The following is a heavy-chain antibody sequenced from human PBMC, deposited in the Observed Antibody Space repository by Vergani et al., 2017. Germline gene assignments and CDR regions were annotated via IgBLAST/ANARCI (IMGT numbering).Heavy chain of an antibody. CDR3: ARDYGSSGFQY. V-gene: IGHV3-11*04. D-gene: IGHD3-22*01. Sequence: QVQLVESGGGLVKSGTSLRLSCVTSGFDFSDYYMAWIRQAPGKGPEWIAYISHRGTTISYAESVKGRFTISRDNSKKLLYLQMNSLRADDTALYFCARDYGSSGFQYWGQGTRVTVSS. J-gene: IGHJ4*02. CDR1: GFDFSDYY. CDR2: ISHRGTTI.